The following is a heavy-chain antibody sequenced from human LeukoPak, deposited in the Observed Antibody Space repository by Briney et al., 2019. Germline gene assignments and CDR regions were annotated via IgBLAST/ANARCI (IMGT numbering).Heavy chain of an antibody. CDR2: ISGSGDGT. CDR1: GFTFSSDA. V-gene: IGHV3-23*01. J-gene: IGHJ5*02. D-gene: IGHD1-14*01. Sequence: RGSLRLSCTSSGFTFSSDAMTWVRQAPGKGLEWVSSISGSGDGTYYADSVKGRFTISRDNSKNTLYLQMNSLRAEDTAVYYCANKPAGFDPWGQGTLVTVSS. CDR3: ANKPAGFDP.